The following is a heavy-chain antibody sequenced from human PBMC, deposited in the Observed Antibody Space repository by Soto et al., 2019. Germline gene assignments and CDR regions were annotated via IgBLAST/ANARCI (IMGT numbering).Heavy chain of an antibody. V-gene: IGHV1-69*12. J-gene: IGHJ6*02. CDR2: IIPLFRTP. D-gene: IGHD3-3*02. CDR1: GGTFSSSA. CDR3: ARDNGRPQLGGNYYYITDV. Sequence: QVQLVQSGAEVKEPGSSVKVSCQASGGTFSSSALSWVRQAPGQGLEWMGGIIPLFRTPDYAQQFQGRVTITADESTSTAYMELISLRSEDTAIYYCARDNGRPQLGGNYYYITDVWGQGTTITVSS.